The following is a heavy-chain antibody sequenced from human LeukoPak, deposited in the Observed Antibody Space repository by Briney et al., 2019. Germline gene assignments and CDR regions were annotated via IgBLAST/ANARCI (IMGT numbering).Heavy chain of an antibody. Sequence: SETLSLTCTVSGGSISSYYWSWIRQPPGKGLEWIGYIYYSGSTNYNPSLKSRVTISVDTSKNQFSLKLSSVTAADTAVYYCARVQDDYGGKVPLSPSYYFDYWGQGTLVTVSS. CDR2: IYYSGST. CDR3: ARVQDDYGGKVPLSPSYYFDY. CDR1: GGSISSYY. V-gene: IGHV4-59*01. D-gene: IGHD4-23*01. J-gene: IGHJ4*02.